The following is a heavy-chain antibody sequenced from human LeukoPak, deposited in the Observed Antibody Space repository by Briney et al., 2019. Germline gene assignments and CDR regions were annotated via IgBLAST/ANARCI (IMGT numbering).Heavy chain of an antibody. CDR3: ARGKEDLGLYGMDV. Sequence: GGSLRLSCAASGFTFSSYDMHWVRQATGKGLEWVSAIGTAGDTYYPGSVKGRFTISRENAKNSLYLQMNSQRAGDTAVYYCARGKEDLGLYGMDVWGQGTTVTVSS. CDR1: GFTFSSYD. CDR2: IGTAGDT. V-gene: IGHV3-13*01. J-gene: IGHJ6*02.